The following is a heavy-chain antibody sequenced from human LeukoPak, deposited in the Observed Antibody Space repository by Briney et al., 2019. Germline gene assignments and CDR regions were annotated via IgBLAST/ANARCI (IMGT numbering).Heavy chain of an antibody. D-gene: IGHD3-10*01. Sequence: GGSLRLSCAASGFSLSSYWMAWVRQAPGKGLEWVANIKLDGSEKYYVDSVKGRFTISRDNAKKYLYLQMNSLRVGDTAVYYCARQLRGVIDYWGQGTLVTVSS. J-gene: IGHJ4*02. CDR3: ARQLRGVIDY. CDR1: GFSLSSYW. V-gene: IGHV3-7*01. CDR2: IKLDGSEK.